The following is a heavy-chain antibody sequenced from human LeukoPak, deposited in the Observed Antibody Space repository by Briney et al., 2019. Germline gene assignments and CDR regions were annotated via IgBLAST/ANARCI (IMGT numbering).Heavy chain of an antibody. D-gene: IGHD2-2*01. CDR2: IYYSGST. CDR1: GGSISSGGYY. V-gene: IGHV4-31*03. Sequence: PSETLSLTCTVSGGSISSGGYYWSWIRQHPGKGLEWIGYIYYSGSTYYNPSLKSRVTIPVDTSKNQFSLKLSSVTAADTAVYYCARDGGTVPLDYWGQGTLVTVSS. J-gene: IGHJ4*02. CDR3: ARDGGTVPLDY.